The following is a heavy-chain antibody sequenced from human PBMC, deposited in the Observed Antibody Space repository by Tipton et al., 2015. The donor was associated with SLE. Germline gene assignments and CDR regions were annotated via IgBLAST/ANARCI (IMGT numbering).Heavy chain of an antibody. D-gene: IGHD7-27*01. V-gene: IGHV1-69*05. Sequence: QLVQSGAEVKKPGSSVKVSCKASGGTFSTYPFNWMRQAPGQGLEWMGGIIHMYGTRHLAQDFQGRVTLTTDASTSTAYMELTSLTSEDTAVYYCARVPNWGSGRDAFDIWGQGTMVSVSS. J-gene: IGHJ3*02. CDR1: GGTFSTYP. CDR3: ARVPNWGSGRDAFDI. CDR2: IIHMYGTR.